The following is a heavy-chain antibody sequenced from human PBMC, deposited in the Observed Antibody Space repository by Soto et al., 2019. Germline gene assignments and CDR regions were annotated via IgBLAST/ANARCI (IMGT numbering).Heavy chain of an antibody. Sequence: ESGGGVVQPGRSLRLSCAASGFTFSSYGMHWVRQAPGKGLEWVAVIWYDGSNKYYADSVKGRFTISRDNSKNTLYLQMNSLRAEDTAVYYCARDGRAGWFDPWGQGTLVTVSS. CDR1: GFTFSSYG. CDR2: IWYDGSNK. V-gene: IGHV3-33*01. J-gene: IGHJ5*02. CDR3: ARDGRAGWFDP.